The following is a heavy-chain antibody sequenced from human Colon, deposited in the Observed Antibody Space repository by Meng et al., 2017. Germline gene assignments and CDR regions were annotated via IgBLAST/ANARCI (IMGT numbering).Heavy chain of an antibody. Sequence: GQLQESGPGLVRPSETLSLTCTVSGGSVISNSYYWSWIRQPPGKGLEWIGFIYYSGSTNYNPSLKSRVTISVDTSKNQFSLKVSSVTAADTAVYYCARDSGYDKNWFDPWGQGTLVTVSS. V-gene: IGHV4-61*01. CDR2: IYYSGST. J-gene: IGHJ5*02. D-gene: IGHD5-12*01. CDR1: GGSVISNSYY. CDR3: ARDSGYDKNWFDP.